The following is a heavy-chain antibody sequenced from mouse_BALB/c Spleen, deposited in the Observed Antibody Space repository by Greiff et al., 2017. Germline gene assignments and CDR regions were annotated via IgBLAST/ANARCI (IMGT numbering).Heavy chain of an antibody. D-gene: IGHD1-1*01. CDR1: GYTFTDYN. CDR3: SRPVYYYGSSYFDY. V-gene: IGHV1-18*01. J-gene: IGHJ2*01. Sequence: VQLQQSGPELVKPGASVKIPCKASGYTFTDYNMDWVKQSHGKSLEWIGDINPNNGGTIYNQKFKGQATLTVDKSSSTAYMELRSLTSEDTAVYYWSRPVYYYGSSYFDYGGQGTTLTVSS. CDR2: INPNNGGT.